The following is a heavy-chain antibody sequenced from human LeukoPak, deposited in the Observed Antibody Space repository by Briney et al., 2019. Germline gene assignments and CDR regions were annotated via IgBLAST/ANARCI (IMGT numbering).Heavy chain of an antibody. V-gene: IGHV3-21*01. D-gene: IGHD4/OR15-4a*01. CDR1: GFTFSIHT. CDR3: ARIYGASTLNPDY. J-gene: IGHJ4*02. CDR2: ISSSSSSI. Sequence: GGSLRLSCAASGFTFSIHTMNWVRQAPGKGLEWVSSISSSSSSIYYADSVRGRFTISRDNARNSLYLQMNSLGVEDTAMYYCARIYGASTLNPDYWGQGTLVTVSS.